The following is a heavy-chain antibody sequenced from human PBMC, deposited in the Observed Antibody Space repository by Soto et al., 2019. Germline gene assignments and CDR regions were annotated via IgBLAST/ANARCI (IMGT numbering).Heavy chain of an antibody. CDR3: ARDSSASATSYSFDY. CDR1: GYKFINHY. D-gene: IGHD3-10*01. Sequence: ASVKVSCKASGYKFINHYIHWVRQAPGVGIEWMGIINPNGGGTDYAQKFQGRVTMTTDTYASTVHMELSSLRSEDTAVYFCARDSSASATSYSFDYWGQGTLVTVSS. V-gene: IGHV1-46*01. J-gene: IGHJ4*02. CDR2: INPNGGGT.